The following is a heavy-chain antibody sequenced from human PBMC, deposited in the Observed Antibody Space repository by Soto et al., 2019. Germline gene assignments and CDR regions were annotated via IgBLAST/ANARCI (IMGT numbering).Heavy chain of an antibody. V-gene: IGHV4-4*07. Sequence: PSETLSLTCTLSGGSISRYYLSWIRQPDGKGLEWIGRIYTSGSTNYNPSLKTRVTMSVDTSKNQLSLTLSYVTAADPAVYYCAREWVVLGYYYYGMDVWGQGTTVTVSS. CDR3: AREWVVLGYYYYGMDV. CDR2: IYTSGST. CDR1: GGSISRYY. J-gene: IGHJ6*02. D-gene: IGHD2-15*01.